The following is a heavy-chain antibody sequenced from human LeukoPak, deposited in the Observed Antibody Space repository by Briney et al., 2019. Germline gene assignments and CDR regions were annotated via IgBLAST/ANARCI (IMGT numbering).Heavy chain of an antibody. CDR2: ISSGSAFI. Sequence: GRSLRLSCAASGITVGDNYMSWVRQAPGKGLEWVSSISSGSAFIYYADSVKGRFTISRDNSKNTLYLQMNSLRAEDTAVYYCARDSTVRYDSSGYPGGFDYWGQGTLVTVSS. CDR3: ARDSTVRYDSSGYPGGFDY. J-gene: IGHJ4*02. V-gene: IGHV3-21*01. CDR1: GITVGDNY. D-gene: IGHD3-22*01.